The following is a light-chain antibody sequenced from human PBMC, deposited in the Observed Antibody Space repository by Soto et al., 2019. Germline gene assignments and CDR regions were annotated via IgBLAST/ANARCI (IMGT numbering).Light chain of an antibody. CDR1: SGHSSYI. Sequence: QPVLTQSSSASASLGSSVKLTCTLSSGHSSYIIAWHQQQPAKAPRYLMKLEGSGTYNKGSGVPDRFSGSSSGADRYLTISNLQFDDEADYYCETWDSTTHEGVFGGGTKLTVL. CDR3: ETWDSTTHEGV. CDR2: LEGSGTY. J-gene: IGLJ3*02. V-gene: IGLV4-60*02.